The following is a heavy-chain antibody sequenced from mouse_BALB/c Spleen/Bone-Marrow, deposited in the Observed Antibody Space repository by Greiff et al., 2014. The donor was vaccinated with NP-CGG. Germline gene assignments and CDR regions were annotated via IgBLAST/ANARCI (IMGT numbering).Heavy chain of an antibody. CDR2: IDPANYNT. CDR3: ATLTGTFDY. V-gene: IGHV14-3*02. Sequence: EVQLQQSGAELVKPGASVKLSCTTSGFNIKDPYIHWVKQRPEQGLERIGRIDPANYNTQYDPKFQGKATITADTPSNAAYLQLNSLTSEDTAVYYCATLTGTFDYWGQGTPVTVSA. CDR1: GFNIKDPY. D-gene: IGHD4-1*01. J-gene: IGHJ3*01.